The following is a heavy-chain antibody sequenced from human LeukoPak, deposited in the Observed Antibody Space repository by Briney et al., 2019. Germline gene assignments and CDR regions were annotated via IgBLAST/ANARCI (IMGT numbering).Heavy chain of an antibody. CDR1: GFTFSSYS. J-gene: IGHJ4*02. V-gene: IGHV3-21*01. D-gene: IGHD6-19*01. Sequence: PGGSLRLSCAASGFTFSSYSMNWVRQAPGKGLEWVSSISSSSSYIYYADSVKGRFTISRDNAKNSLYLQMNSLRAEDTAVYYCASPRSIAVAGELDYWGQGTLVTVSS. CDR2: ISSSSSYI. CDR3: ASPRSIAVAGELDY.